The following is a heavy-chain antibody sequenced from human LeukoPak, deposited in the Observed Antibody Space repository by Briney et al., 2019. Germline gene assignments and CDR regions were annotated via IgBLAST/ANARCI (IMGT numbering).Heavy chain of an antibody. J-gene: IGHJ4*02. Sequence: ASETLSLTCTVSGGSISSGDYYWSWIRQPPGKGLEWIGYIYYGGSTYYNPSLKSRVTISVDTSKNQFSLKLSSVTAADTAVYYCARRGDYGDYFDYWGQGTLVTVSS. D-gene: IGHD4-17*01. CDR1: GGSISSGDYY. V-gene: IGHV4-30-4*01. CDR2: IYYGGST. CDR3: ARRGDYGDYFDY.